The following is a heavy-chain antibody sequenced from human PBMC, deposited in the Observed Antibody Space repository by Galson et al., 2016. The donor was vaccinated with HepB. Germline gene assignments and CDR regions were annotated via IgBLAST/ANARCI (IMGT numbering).Heavy chain of an antibody. CDR3: ARILNSRLTMVRGVTNLPDY. CDR2: IFSNGKE. J-gene: IGHJ4*02. CDR1: RFSLTSAWVG. V-gene: IGHV2-26*01. Sequence: PALVKPTQTLTLTCTVSRFSLTSAWVGVTWIRQPPGKALEWLASIFSNGKESYTTSLKSRLTIPKDTSKSQVVLTMTNMDPVDTATYHCARILNSRLTMVRGVTNLPDYWGQGTQVTVSS. D-gene: IGHD3-10*01.